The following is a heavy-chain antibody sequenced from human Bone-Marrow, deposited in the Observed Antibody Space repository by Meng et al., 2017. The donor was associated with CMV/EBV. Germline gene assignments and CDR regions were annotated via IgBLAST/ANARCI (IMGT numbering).Heavy chain of an antibody. CDR3: ARGCSKGLFGGMDV. V-gene: IGHV3-9*01. J-gene: IGHJ6*02. D-gene: IGHD3-10*02. Sequence: SLKISCAASGFTFDDYAMHWVRQVPGKGLEWVSGITWSGGSIAYADSVKGRFTISRDNSKNTLYLQMNSLRAEDTAVYYCARGCSKGLFGGMDVWGQGTTVTVSS. CDR2: ITWSGGSI. CDR1: GFTFDDYA.